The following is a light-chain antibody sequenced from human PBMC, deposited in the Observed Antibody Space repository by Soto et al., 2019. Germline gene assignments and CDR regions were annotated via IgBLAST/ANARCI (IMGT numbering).Light chain of an antibody. CDR1: QSVGSY. V-gene: IGKV3-11*01. J-gene: IGKJ4*01. Sequence: EIVLTQSPATLSLSPGERATLSCRASQSVGSYLVWYQQKPGQAPRLLIYDASNRATDLPARFSGSGSGTDFTLTISSLEPEDFAVYYCQQRSNWPLTFVGGTKVEIK. CDR2: DAS. CDR3: QQRSNWPLT.